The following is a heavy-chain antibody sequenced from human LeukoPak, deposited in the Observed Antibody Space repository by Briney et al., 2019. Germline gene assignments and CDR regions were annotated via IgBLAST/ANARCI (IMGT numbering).Heavy chain of an antibody. CDR1: GYTFTDYY. D-gene: IGHD3-10*01. J-gene: IGHJ4*02. CDR2: INPNSGDT. V-gene: IGHV1-2*02. Sequence: EASVKVSCKASGYTFTDYYMHWVRQAPGQGLEWMGWINPNSGDTNYAQKFQGRVTMTRDTSISTAYMELSRLRSDDTAVYYCARVRDLWFGDFDYWGQGTLVTVSS. CDR3: ARVRDLWFGDFDY.